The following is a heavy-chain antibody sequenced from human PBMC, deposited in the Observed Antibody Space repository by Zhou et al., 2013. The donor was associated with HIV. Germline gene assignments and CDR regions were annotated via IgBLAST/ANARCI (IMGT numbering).Heavy chain of an antibody. CDR3: ARNIVVVPAAVDYYYYGMDV. Sequence: VQLQESGPGLVKPSETLSLTCAVYGGSFSGYYWSWIRQPPGKGLEWIGQINHSGSTNYNPSLKSRVTISVDTSKNQFSLKLSSVTAADTAVYYCARNIVVVPAAVDYYYYGMDVWGQGTTVTVSS. V-gene: IGHV4-34*01. CDR1: GGSFSGYY. J-gene: IGHJ6*02. CDR2: INHSGST. D-gene: IGHD2-2*01.